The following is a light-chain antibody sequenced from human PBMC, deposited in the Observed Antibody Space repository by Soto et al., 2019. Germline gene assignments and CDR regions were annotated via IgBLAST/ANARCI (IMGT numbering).Light chain of an antibody. CDR1: SSDVGGYDY. CDR2: DVS. CDR3: SSYTSSSTLYV. Sequence: QSVLTPPASVSGSPGQSITISCTGTSSDVGGYDYVSWYQQHPGKAPQLMIYDVSNRPSGVSNRFSGSKSGNTASLTISGLQAEDEADYYCSSYTSSSTLYVFGTGTKLTVL. J-gene: IGLJ1*01. V-gene: IGLV2-14*01.